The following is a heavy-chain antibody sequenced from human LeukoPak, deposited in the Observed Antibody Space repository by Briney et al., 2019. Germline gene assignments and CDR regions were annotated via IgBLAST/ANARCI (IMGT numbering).Heavy chain of an antibody. J-gene: IGHJ3*02. D-gene: IGHD3-10*01. Sequence: PSETLSLTCTVSGGSISSYYWGWIRQPPGKGLEWIGNIFYSGSTYYSPSLRSRVTISLDTSRDQFSLKLNSVTAADTAVYYCAKSNGYGLVDIWGQGTMVTVSS. CDR1: GGSISSYY. CDR2: IFYSGST. V-gene: IGHV4-39*07. CDR3: AKSNGYGLVDI.